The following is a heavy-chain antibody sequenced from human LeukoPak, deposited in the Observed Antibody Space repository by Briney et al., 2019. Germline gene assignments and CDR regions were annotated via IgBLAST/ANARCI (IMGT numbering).Heavy chain of an antibody. CDR2: VIGNGIET. CDR1: GFTFTNYA. Sequence: GGSLRLSCAASGFTFTNYAMSWVRQAPGKGLEWVSTVIGNGIETYYADSVKGRFTISRDNSKNTLYLQMDSLRAEDTALYYCAKVGYGSGQERYFDYWGQGTLVTVSS. D-gene: IGHD6-19*01. CDR3: AKVGYGSGQERYFDY. J-gene: IGHJ4*02. V-gene: IGHV3-23*01.